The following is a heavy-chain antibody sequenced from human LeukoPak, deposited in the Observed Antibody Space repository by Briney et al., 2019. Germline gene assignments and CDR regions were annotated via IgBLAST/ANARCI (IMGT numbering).Heavy chain of an antibody. CDR1: GFSFSNYA. Sequence: GGSLRLSCAASGFSFSNYAMSWVRQAPGKGLEWVSAISGSGGSTYYADSVKGRFTISRDNSKNTLYLQMNSLRAEDTALYYCAKGPSYYYDSSGYTPVDYWGQGTLVTVSS. CDR3: AKGPSYYYDSSGYTPVDY. CDR2: ISGSGGST. D-gene: IGHD3-22*01. V-gene: IGHV3-23*01. J-gene: IGHJ4*02.